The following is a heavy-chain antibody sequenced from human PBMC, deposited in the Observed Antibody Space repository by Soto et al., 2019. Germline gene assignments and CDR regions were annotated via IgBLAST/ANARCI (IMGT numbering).Heavy chain of an antibody. V-gene: IGHV4-39*01. D-gene: IGHD5-12*01. Sequence: PSETLSLTCTVSGGSISSTGYYWGWIRQPPGKGLEWIGSIYYSGSTSYNPSLQSRVTMSVDTSKNQLSLKVSSVTAADTAVYYCANDTGYSLDYWGQGIQVTVSS. CDR3: ANDTGYSLDY. CDR2: IYYSGST. CDR1: GGSISSTGYY. J-gene: IGHJ4*02.